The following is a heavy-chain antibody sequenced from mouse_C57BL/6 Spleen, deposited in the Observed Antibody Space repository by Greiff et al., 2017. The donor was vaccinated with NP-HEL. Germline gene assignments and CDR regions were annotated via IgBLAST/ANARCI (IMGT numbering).Heavy chain of an antibody. CDR2: IYPSDSET. V-gene: IGHV1-61*01. CDR1: GYTFTSYW. J-gene: IGHJ2*01. Sequence: QVQLQQPGAELVRPGSSVKLSCKASGYTFTSYWMDWVKQRPGQGLEWIGNIYPSDSETHYNQKFKDKATLTVDKSSSTAYMQLSSLTSEDSAVYYCARDYGSSYGGYFDYWGQGTTLTVSS. CDR3: ARDYGSSYGGYFDY. D-gene: IGHD1-1*01.